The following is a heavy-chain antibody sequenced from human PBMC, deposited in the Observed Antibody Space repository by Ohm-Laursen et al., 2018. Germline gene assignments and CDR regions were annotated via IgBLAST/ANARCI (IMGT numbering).Heavy chain of an antibody. CDR2: IYTGGST. V-gene: IGHV3-53*01. CDR1: GFTVSSNY. Sequence: GSLRLSCAASGFTVSSNYMSWVRQAPGKGLEWVSVIYTGGSTYYADSVKGRFTISRDNSKNTLYLQMNSLRAEDTAVYYCAREGSGSSWYYFDYWGQGTLVTVSS. D-gene: IGHD6-13*01. CDR3: AREGSGSSWYYFDY. J-gene: IGHJ4*02.